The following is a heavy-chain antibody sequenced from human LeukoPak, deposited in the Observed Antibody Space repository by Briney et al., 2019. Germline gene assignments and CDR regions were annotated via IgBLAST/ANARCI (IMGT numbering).Heavy chain of an antibody. D-gene: IGHD4-17*01. CDR1: GYTFTGYY. V-gene: IGHV1-2*02. J-gene: IGHJ3*02. CDR2: INPNSGGT. CDR3: ARTDDYGDFHDAFDI. Sequence: ASVKVSCKASGYTFTGYYMHWVRQAPGQGLEWMGWINPNSGGTNYAQKFQGRVTMTRDTSISTAYMELSRLRSDDTAVYYCARTDDYGDFHDAFDIWGQGTMVTVSS.